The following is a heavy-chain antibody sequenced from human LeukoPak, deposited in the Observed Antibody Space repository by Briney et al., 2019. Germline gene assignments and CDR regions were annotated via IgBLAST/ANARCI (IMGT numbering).Heavy chain of an antibody. Sequence: GGSLRLSCAASGFTFYNYEMHWVRQAPGKGLEWVSGIAANGGGTHYADSVKGRFTISRDNSGNTVFLQMNYLRAEDTAIYYCATRGLVSNWYFDFWARGTLVTVSS. J-gene: IGHJ2*01. D-gene: IGHD6-6*01. CDR3: ATRGLVSNWYFDF. CDR2: IAANGGGT. V-gene: IGHV3-23*01. CDR1: GFTFYNYE.